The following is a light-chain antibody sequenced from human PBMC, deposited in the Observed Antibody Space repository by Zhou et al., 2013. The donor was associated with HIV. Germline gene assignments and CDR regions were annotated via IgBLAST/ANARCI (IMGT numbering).Light chain of an antibody. V-gene: IGKV3-15*01. Sequence: EIVLTQSPATLSLSPGERATLSCRASQSVNDYLAWYQHKPGQAPRLLIYGASTRATGIPARFSGTGSGTEFTLTISSLQSEDFAVYYCQHYNNWPPWTFGQGTKVEIK. CDR1: QSVNDY. J-gene: IGKJ1*01. CDR2: GAS. CDR3: QHYNNWPPWT.